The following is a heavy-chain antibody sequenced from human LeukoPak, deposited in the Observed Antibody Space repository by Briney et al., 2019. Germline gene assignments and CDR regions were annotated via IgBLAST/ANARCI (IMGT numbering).Heavy chain of an antibody. V-gene: IGHV3-23*01. CDR1: GFTFSSYA. CDR3: AKDPSFLRFLEWLPGGYFDY. CDR2: ISGSGGST. J-gene: IGHJ4*02. Sequence: GGSLRLSCAASGFTFSSYAMSWVRQAPGKGLEWVSAISGSGGSTYYADSVKGRFTISRDNSKNTLYLQMNSLRAEDTAVYYCAKDPSFLRFLEWLPGGYFDYWGQGTLVTVSS. D-gene: IGHD3-3*01.